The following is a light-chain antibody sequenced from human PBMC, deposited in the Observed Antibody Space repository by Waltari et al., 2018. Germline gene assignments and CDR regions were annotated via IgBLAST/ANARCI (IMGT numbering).Light chain of an antibody. CDR1: QSVTGSY. Sequence: EIVLTQSPGTLSLSPGERATPPCRTSQSVTGSYFAWYQPNPGQAPRLLISGASSRATGIPDRFSGSGSGPDFTLTISRLEPEDFAVYYCQQYGSSPRTFGQGTRVEIK. J-gene: IGKJ1*01. CDR3: QQYGSSPRT. CDR2: GAS. V-gene: IGKV3-20*01.